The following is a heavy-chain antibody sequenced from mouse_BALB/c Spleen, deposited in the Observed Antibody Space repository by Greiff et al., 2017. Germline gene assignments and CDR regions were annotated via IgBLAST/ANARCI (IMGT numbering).Heavy chain of an antibody. CDR2: INTSYGGT. D-gene: IGHD2-4*01. CDR3: TKGGLRGAMDY. J-gene: IGHJ4*01. Sequence: QVQLQQPGAELVKPGASVKLSCKASGYTFTSYYMYWVKQRPGQGLEWIGGINTSYGGTNFNEKFKSNATLTVDKSSSTAYMQLRSLTSEDSAVYYCTKGGLRGAMDYWGQGTSVTVSS. CDR1: GYTFTSYY. V-gene: IGHV1S16*01.